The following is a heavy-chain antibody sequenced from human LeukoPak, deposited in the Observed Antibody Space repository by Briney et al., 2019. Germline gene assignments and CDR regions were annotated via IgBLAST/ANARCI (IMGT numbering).Heavy chain of an antibody. CDR3: AREEARTFWSGYYHYYYGMDV. CDR1: GGSISSYY. CDR2: IYTSGST. V-gene: IGHV4-4*07. D-gene: IGHD3-3*01. Sequence: SETLSLTCTVSGGSISSYYWSWIRQPPGKGLEWIGRIYTSGSTNYNPSLKSRVTMSVDTSKNQFSLKLSSVTAADTAVYYCAREEARTFWSGYYHYYYGMDVWGQGTTVTVSS. J-gene: IGHJ6*02.